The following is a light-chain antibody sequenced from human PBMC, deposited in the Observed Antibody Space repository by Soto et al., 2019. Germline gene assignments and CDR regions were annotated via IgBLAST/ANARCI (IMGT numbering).Light chain of an antibody. CDR1: QSVDTY. CDR2: DTS. J-gene: IGKJ5*01. Sequence: LTQSPAILSLSPGERATLSCTASQSVDTYIACYQQRPGQPPRLLIHDTSHRASGVPARFRGSGSGTVFTLTITFLEHDDFAVYFCQQRRNCVTFGPGTRLE. CDR3: QQRRNCVT. V-gene: IGKV3-11*01.